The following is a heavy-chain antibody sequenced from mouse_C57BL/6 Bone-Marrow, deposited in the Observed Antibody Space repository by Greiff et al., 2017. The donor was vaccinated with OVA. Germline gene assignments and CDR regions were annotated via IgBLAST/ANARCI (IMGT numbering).Heavy chain of an antibody. Sequence: VHVKQSGAELVRPGASVKLSCTASGFNIKDDYMHWVKQRPEQGLGWIGWIDPENGDTEYASNVQGKATITADTSSNTAYLQLSSLTSEDTAVYYCTTYDYDGVYYAMDYWGQGTSVTVSS. V-gene: IGHV14-4*01. CDR2: IDPENGDT. J-gene: IGHJ4*01. CDR3: TTYDYDGVYYAMDY. D-gene: IGHD2-4*01. CDR1: GFNIKDDY.